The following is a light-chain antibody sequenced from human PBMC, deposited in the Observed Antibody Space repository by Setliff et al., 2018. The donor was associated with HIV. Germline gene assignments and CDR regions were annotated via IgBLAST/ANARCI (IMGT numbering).Light chain of an antibody. CDR2: KAS. CDR1: QSINIW. Sequence: DIQMTQSPSTLSASVGDRVTITCRASQSINIWLAWYQQKPGKAPNLLIYKASSLESGVPSRFSGSGSGTEFTLTIASQQPDDFATYYCQQHSKSPLTFGGGTKVDIK. V-gene: IGKV1-5*03. J-gene: IGKJ4*01. CDR3: QQHSKSPLT.